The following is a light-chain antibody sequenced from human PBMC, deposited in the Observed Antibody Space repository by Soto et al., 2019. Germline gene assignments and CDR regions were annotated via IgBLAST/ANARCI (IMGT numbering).Light chain of an antibody. CDR1: QSVSSN. CDR2: GAS. CDR3: QHYNYWPPKT. J-gene: IGKJ5*01. V-gene: IGKV3-15*01. Sequence: EIVMTQSPATLSVSPGERATLSCSASQSVSSNLAWYQQKPGQAPRLLIYGASTRATGIPARFSGSGSGTDFTLTISSLQSEDFAVYYCQHYNYWPPKTFGQGTRLEIK.